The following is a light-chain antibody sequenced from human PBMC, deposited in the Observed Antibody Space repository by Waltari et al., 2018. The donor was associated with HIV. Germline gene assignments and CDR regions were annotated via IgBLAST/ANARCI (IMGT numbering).Light chain of an antibody. Sequence: QSALTQPPSASESPGRSVTISCTGTSSDIGNYDFVSWYQLRPGKVPKLIIYEVTKRPSGVPDRFSGSKSDNTASLTVSGLQPDDEADYYCSSYARNNTFVLFGGGTKLTVL. CDR1: SSDIGNYDF. CDR3: SSYARNNTFVL. V-gene: IGLV2-8*01. CDR2: EVT. J-gene: IGLJ3*02.